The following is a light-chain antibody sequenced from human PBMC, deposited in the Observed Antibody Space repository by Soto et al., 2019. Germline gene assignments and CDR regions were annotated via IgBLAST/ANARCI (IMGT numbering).Light chain of an antibody. J-gene: IGKJ4*01. V-gene: IGKV3-11*01. CDR1: QSVSSY. CDR3: QQRSNWPLT. Sequence: EIVLTQSPSTLSLSPGERATLSCRASQSVSSYLDWYQQKPGQAPRLLIYDASNSATGIPARFSGSGSGTAFTLTISSLEPEEFADYYCQQRSNWPLTFGGGTKVEIK. CDR2: DAS.